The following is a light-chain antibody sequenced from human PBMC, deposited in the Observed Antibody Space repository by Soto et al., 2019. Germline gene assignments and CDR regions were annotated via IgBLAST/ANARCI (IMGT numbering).Light chain of an antibody. Sequence: QSVLTQPPSASGTPGQRVTVSCSGSSSNIASNTVNWYQQLPGTAPKLLIYSNDQRPSGVPDRFSASKSGTSASLAISGLQSADEADYYCASWDDSLNGHVFGTGTKGTVL. CDR3: ASWDDSLNGHV. CDR2: SND. CDR1: SSNIASNT. V-gene: IGLV1-44*01. J-gene: IGLJ1*01.